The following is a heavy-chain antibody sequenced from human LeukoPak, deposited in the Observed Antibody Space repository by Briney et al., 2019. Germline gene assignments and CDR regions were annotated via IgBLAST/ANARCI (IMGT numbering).Heavy chain of an antibody. CDR1: GFTFSTCA. CDR3: ARGVTRYCSSTSCYYFDF. Sequence: QPGGSLRLSCAASGFTFSTCAMSWVRQAPGKGLEWVSGISGTTSGTYYADSVKGRFTISRDNSKNTLYLQMNSLRAEDTAVYYCARGVTRYCSSTSCYYFDFWGQGTLVTVSS. D-gene: IGHD2-2*01. J-gene: IGHJ4*02. V-gene: IGHV3-23*01. CDR2: ISGTTSGT.